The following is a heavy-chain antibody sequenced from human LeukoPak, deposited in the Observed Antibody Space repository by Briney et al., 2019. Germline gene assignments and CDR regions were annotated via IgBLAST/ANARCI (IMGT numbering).Heavy chain of an antibody. J-gene: IGHJ3*02. D-gene: IGHD3-22*01. CDR1: GFTFSSYG. CDR3: AKSSGYYDSSGYSPDAFDI. V-gene: IGHV3-30*02. Sequence: GGSLRLSCAASGFTFSSYGMHWVRQAPGKGLEWVAFIRYDGSNKYYADSVKGRFTISRDNSKNTLYLQMNSLRAEDTAVYYCAKSSGYYDSSGYSPDAFDIWGQGTMVTVSS. CDR2: IRYDGSNK.